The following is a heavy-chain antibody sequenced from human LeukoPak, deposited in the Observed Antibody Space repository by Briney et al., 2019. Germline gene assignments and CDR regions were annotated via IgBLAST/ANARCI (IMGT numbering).Heavy chain of an antibody. CDR2: ISYDGSNK. CDR1: GFTFSSYA. J-gene: IGHJ4*02. D-gene: IGHD1-26*01. CDR3: AKFLSGSYYGGFDY. V-gene: IGHV3-30*04. Sequence: GGSLRLSCAASGFTFSSYAMHWVRQAPGKGLEWVAVISYDGSNKYYADSVKGRFTISRDNSKNTLYLQMSSLRVDDTAVYYCAKFLSGSYYGGFDYWGQGTLVTVSS.